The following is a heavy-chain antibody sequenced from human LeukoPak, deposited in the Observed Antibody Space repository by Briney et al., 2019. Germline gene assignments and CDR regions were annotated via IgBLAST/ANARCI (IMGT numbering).Heavy chain of an antibody. V-gene: IGHV3-30-3*01. D-gene: IGHD6-13*01. CDR1: GFTFSSYA. CDR2: ISYDGSNK. Sequence: SGGSLRLSCAASGFTFSSYAMHWVRQAPGKGLEWVAVISYDGSNKYYADSVKGRFTISRDNSKNTLYLQMNSLRAEDTAVYYCAKPYSRVSQRPRYYMDVWGKGTTVTVSS. CDR3: AKPYSRVSQRPRYYMDV. J-gene: IGHJ6*03.